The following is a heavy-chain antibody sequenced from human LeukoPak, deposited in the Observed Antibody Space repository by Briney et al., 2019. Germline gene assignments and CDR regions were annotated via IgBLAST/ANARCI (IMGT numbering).Heavy chain of an antibody. CDR3: ARHSSSWYGPWGFDY. V-gene: IGHV4-31*03. Sequence: SQTLSLTCTVSGGSISSGGYYWSRIRQHPGKGLEWIGYIYYSGSTYYNPSLKSRVTISVDTSKNQFSLKLSSVTAAGTAVYYCARHSSSWYGPWGFDYWGQGTLVTVSS. D-gene: IGHD6-13*01. CDR2: IYYSGST. J-gene: IGHJ4*02. CDR1: GGSISSGGYY.